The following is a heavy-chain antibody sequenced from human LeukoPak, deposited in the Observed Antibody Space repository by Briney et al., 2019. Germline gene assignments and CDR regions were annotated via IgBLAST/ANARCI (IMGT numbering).Heavy chain of an antibody. J-gene: IGHJ4*02. D-gene: IGHD6-19*01. CDR2: IHYSGST. V-gene: IGHV4-39*07. CDR3: ARRSGTAVAGAFDH. Sequence: SETLSLTCTVSGGSIRSTNNYWGWIRQPPGKGLEWIGGIHYSGSTYYYPSLKSRVTISVDTSKNQFSLKLSSVTAADTAVYYCARRSGTAVAGAFDHWGQGTLVTVSS. CDR1: GGSIRSTNNY.